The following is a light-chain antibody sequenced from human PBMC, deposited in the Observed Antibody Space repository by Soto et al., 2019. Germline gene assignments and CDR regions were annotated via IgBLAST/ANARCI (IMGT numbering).Light chain of an antibody. CDR3: MQALQSHPYT. CDR1: QSLLHSNGYNS. V-gene: IGKV2-28*01. J-gene: IGKJ2*01. CDR2: LAS. Sequence: DIVMTQSPLSLPVTPGEPASISCRSSQSLLHSNGYNSLDWYLQKPGQSPQLLIYLASNRSSGFPARFSGSGSGTDFTLKISRAETEHVGVYYCMQALQSHPYTFGQGTKLEIK.